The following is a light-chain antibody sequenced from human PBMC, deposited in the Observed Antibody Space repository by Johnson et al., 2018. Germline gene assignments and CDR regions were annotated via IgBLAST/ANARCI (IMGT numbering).Light chain of an antibody. CDR2: ENN. V-gene: IGLV1-51*02. Sequence: QSVLTQPPSVSAAPGQKVTISCSGSSSNIGNNYVSWYQQLPGTAPKLLIYENNKRPSGIPDRCSGSKSGTSATLGITGLQTGDEADYYCGTWDSSLSAGNYFVTWTKVTVL. CDR3: GTWDSSLSAGNY. CDR1: SSNIGNNY. J-gene: IGLJ1*01.